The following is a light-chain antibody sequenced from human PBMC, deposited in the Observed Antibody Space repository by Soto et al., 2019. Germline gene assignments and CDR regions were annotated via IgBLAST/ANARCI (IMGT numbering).Light chain of an antibody. CDR1: QSISSS. CDR3: QQYNRYSRT. V-gene: IGKV1-5*01. CDR2: DAS. J-gene: IGKJ1*01. Sequence: DIQMTQSPSTLSASVGDRVTITCRASQSISSSLAWYQQKPGVAPKLLIYDASSLESGVPSRFSGSGSGTEFTLTISSLQPDDFATYYCQQYNRYSRTFGQGTKVEIK.